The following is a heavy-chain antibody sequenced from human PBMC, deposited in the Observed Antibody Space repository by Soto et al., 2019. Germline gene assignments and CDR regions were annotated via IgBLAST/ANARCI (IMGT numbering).Heavy chain of an antibody. V-gene: IGHV1-46*01. Sequence: ASVKVSCKASGYTLTSYYLHWVRQAPGQGPEWMGIINPSGGITNDAQKFQDRVTMTSDTSTSTVYMGLSSLRSEDTAVYYCARGISTTRYYYYYVMDVWGQGTTFTVS. CDR1: GYTLTSYY. CDR3: ARGISTTRYYYYYVMDV. J-gene: IGHJ6*02. CDR2: INPSGGIT. D-gene: IGHD2-2*01.